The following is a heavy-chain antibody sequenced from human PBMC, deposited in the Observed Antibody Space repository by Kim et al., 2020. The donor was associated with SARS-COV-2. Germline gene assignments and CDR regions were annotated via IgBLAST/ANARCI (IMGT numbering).Heavy chain of an antibody. D-gene: IGHD2-15*01. Sequence: GGSLRLSCADSKIAFSDFCMAWIRQAPGKGLEWVSHIGSAGIARYYAESVKGRFIISRDNAKRSVYLQMTSLRAEDTAVYYCASVGLPGNIDCYGMD. J-gene: IGHJ6*01. V-gene: IGHV3-11*04. CDR2: IGSAGIAR. CDR3: ASVGLPGNIDCYGMD. CDR1: KIAFSDFC.